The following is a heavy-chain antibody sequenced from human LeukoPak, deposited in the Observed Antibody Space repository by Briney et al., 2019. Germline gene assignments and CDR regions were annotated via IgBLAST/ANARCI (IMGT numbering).Heavy chain of an antibody. J-gene: IGHJ5*02. Sequence: GGSLRLSCAASGFTFSSYWMSWVRQAPGKGLEWVSSISTMSNYIFYGDSVKGRFTISRDNAKNSVYLQMNSLRPEDTAVYYCSRDRLGGLDLWGQGTLVTVSS. CDR2: ISTMSNYI. V-gene: IGHV3-21*01. CDR1: GFTFSSYW. CDR3: SRDRLGGLDL. D-gene: IGHD5-12*01.